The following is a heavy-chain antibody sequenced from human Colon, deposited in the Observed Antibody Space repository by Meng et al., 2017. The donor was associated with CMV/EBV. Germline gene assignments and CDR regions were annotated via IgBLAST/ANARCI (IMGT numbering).Heavy chain of an antibody. Sequence: SETLSLTCAVYGGSFSGHYWTWIRQPPGKGLEWIGEINHNGSTNYNPSLKSRVTISVDTSVNQFSLKVSSVTAADTAVYYCAKSPEMASISGHFDSWGQGTLVTVSS. D-gene: IGHD5-24*01. CDR3: AKSPEMASISGHFDS. J-gene: IGHJ4*02. CDR1: GGSFSGHY. V-gene: IGHV4-34*01. CDR2: INHNGST.